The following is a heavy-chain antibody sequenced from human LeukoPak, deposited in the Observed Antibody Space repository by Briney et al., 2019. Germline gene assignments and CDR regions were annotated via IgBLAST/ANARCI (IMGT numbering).Heavy chain of an antibody. D-gene: IGHD6-6*01. CDR3: ASNRLAARLVDY. CDR1: GFTFSRYS. J-gene: IGHJ4*02. Sequence: KPGGSLRLSCAASGFTFSRYSMNWDRQAPGKGMEWASSIISSTSYIYYAASMKGRFTISRDNAKNSLYLQMNSLRAEDTAVYYCASNRLAARLVDYWGQGTLVTVSS. CDR2: IISSTSYI. V-gene: IGHV3-21*01.